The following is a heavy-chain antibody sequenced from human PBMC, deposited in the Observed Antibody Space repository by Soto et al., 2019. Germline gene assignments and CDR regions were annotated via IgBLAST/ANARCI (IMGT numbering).Heavy chain of an antibody. CDR3: ARDGTFGAKGGSLDI. V-gene: IGHV3-33*01. J-gene: IGHJ3*02. Sequence: GESLKISCAASGFTFRTYGMHWVRQAPGKGLEWVAIFWYDGSNKYYAESVKGRFTISRDNSKNTLYLQMNSLRAEDTAVYYCARDGTFGAKGGSLDIWGQGTMVTVSS. CDR2: FWYDGSNK. D-gene: IGHD3-16*01. CDR1: GFTFRTYG.